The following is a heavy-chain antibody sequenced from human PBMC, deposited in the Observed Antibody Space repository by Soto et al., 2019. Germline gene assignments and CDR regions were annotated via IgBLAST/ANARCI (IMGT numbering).Heavy chain of an antibody. CDR1: GYTFTSCG. D-gene: IGHD2-21*02. Sequence: ASVKVSCKASGYTFTSCGISWVRQAPGQGLEWMGWISAYNGNTNYAQKLQGRVTMTTDTSTSTAYMELRSLRSDDTAVHYCARDPGSGGHCYSPTTHYFDYWGQGTLVTVSS. V-gene: IGHV1-18*04. J-gene: IGHJ4*02. CDR3: ARDPGSGGHCYSPTTHYFDY. CDR2: ISAYNGNT.